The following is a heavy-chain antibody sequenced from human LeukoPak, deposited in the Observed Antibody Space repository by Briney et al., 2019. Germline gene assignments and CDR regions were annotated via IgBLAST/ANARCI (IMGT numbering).Heavy chain of an antibody. CDR2: ISRSGNAI. V-gene: IGHV3-48*03. CDR1: GFTFSSYE. Sequence: GGSLRLSCAASGFTFSSYEMNWVRQAPGKGLEWLSYISRSGNAIYYADSMKGRFTISRDNAKNSLYLQMNSLRVEDTAVYYCATATSLDYGDYFFQHWGQGTLVTVSS. CDR3: ATATSLDYGDYFFQH. D-gene: IGHD4-17*01. J-gene: IGHJ1*01.